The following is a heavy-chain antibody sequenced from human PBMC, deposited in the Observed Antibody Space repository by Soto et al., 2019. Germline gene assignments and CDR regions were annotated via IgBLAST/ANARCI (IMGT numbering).Heavy chain of an antibody. Sequence: QVQLQESGPGLVKPSGTLSLTCAVSGGSISSSNWWSWVRQPPGKGLEWIGDIYHSGSTNYNPPLKILVTISVDKSKNQFSRKLSSVTAADTAVYYCARAMLRVLWFGEFDYWGQGTLVTVSS. CDR3: ARAMLRVLWFGEFDY. CDR1: GGSISSSNW. J-gene: IGHJ4*02. CDR2: IYHSGST. V-gene: IGHV4-4*02. D-gene: IGHD3-10*01.